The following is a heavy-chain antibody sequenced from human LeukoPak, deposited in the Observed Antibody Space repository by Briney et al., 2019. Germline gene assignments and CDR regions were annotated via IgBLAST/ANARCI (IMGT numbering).Heavy chain of an antibody. CDR2: INSDGSST. V-gene: IGHV3-74*01. CDR1: GFTFSRHW. D-gene: IGHD3-10*01. CDR3: AREYGSGSYDY. J-gene: IGHJ4*02. Sequence: GGSLRLSCAASGFTFSRHWVHWVRQAPGKGLVWVSRINSDGSSTSYADSVKGRFTISTDNAKNVLYLQMNSLRAEDTAVYYCAREYGSGSYDYWGQGTLVTVSS.